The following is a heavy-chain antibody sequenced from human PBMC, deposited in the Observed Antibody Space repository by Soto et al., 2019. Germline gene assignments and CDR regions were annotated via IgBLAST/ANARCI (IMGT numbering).Heavy chain of an antibody. CDR3: ARGKGYCSGGSCYSGGSYYYYYMDV. V-gene: IGHV3-7*01. Sequence: GGSLRLSCAASGFTFSSYWMSWVRQAPGKGLEWVANIKQDGSEKYYVDSVKGRFTISRDNAKNSLYLQMNSLRAEDTAVYYCARGKGYCSGGSCYSGGSYYYYYMDVWGKGTTVTVSS. CDR1: GFTFSSYW. D-gene: IGHD2-15*01. J-gene: IGHJ6*03. CDR2: IKQDGSEK.